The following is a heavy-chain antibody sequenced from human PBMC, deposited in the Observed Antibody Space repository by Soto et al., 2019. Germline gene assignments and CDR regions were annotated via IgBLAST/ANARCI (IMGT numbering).Heavy chain of an antibody. D-gene: IGHD2-15*01. J-gene: IGHJ3*02. CDR2: ISAYNGNT. Sequence: GAPVNVSCKASGCTFNSYGISWVRQAPGQGLEWMGWISAYNGNTNYAQKLQGRVTMTTDTSPSTAYMELRSLRADDTAVYYCARDRGAAKGSDAFDIWGQGTMVTVSS. V-gene: IGHV1-18*01. CDR1: GCTFNSYG. CDR3: ARDRGAAKGSDAFDI.